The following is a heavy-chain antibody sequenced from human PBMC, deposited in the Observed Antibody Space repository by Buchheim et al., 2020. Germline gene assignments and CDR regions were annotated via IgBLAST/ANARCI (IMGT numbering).Heavy chain of an antibody. CDR2: IYTSGST. D-gene: IGHD2/OR15-2a*01. Sequence: QVQLQESGPGLVKPSQTLSLTCTVSGGSISSGSYYWSWIRQPAGKGLEWIGRIYTSGSTNYNPSLKSRVTIPVHTSKNHFSLKLSSVTAADTAVYYCARDSFYGSASYYYYGMDVWGQGTT. J-gene: IGHJ6*02. CDR3: ARDSFYGSASYYYYGMDV. V-gene: IGHV4-61*02. CDR1: GGSISSGSYY.